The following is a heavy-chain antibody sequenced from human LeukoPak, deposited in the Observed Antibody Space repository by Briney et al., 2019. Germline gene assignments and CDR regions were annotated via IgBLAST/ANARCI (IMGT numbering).Heavy chain of an antibody. D-gene: IGHD3-10*01. V-gene: IGHV4-38-2*01. Sequence: PSETLSLTCAVSGYSISSGYYWGWIRQPPGKGLEWIATIYHSGITYYKTFLKSRVTISVDTSKNQFSLKLTSVTAADTAVYYCARVDLLRGVIVRGFDYWGQGTLVTVSS. CDR2: IYHSGIT. J-gene: IGHJ4*02. CDR3: ARVDLLRGVIVRGFDY. CDR1: GYSISSGYY.